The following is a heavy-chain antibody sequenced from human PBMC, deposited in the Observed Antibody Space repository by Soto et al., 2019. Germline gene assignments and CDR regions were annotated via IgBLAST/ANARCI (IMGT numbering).Heavy chain of an antibody. D-gene: IGHD4-17*01. CDR3: AKDKQSYGGNSFAY. CDR2: IWYDGSNE. Sequence: GGSLRLSCAASGFIFSNFGMHWVRQAPGKGLEWVAVIWYDGSNEHYADSVKGRFTISKDNAKNTLYLQMNSLRAEDTAVYYCAKDKQSYGGNSFAYWGQGTLVTVSS. J-gene: IGHJ4*02. V-gene: IGHV3-30*02. CDR1: GFIFSNFG.